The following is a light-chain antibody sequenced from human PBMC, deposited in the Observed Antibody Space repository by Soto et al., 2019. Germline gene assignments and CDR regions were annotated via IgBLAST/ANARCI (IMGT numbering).Light chain of an antibody. CDR2: AVS. CDR1: SSDVGLYDY. J-gene: IGLJ1*01. CDR3: TSYTSRSTLV. V-gene: IGLV2-14*01. Sequence: QSVLTQPASVSGSPGQSITISCTGTSSDVGLYDYVSWYQQHPGKAPQLMIYAVSNRPSGVSNRFSGSKSGNTASLTISGLQAEDEADYYCTSYTSRSTLVFGTGTKGTVL.